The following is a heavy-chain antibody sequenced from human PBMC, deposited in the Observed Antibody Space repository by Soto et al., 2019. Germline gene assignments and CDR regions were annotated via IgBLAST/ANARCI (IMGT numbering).Heavy chain of an antibody. Sequence: GGSLRLSCAASGFTFSNAWMNWVRQAPGKGLEWVGRIKSKTDGGTTDYAAPVKGRFTISRDDSKNTLYLQMNSLKTEDTAVYYCTTGRFKVVRGVITPYYYGMDVWGQGTTVTVSS. CDR3: TTGRFKVVRGVITPYYYGMDV. J-gene: IGHJ6*02. CDR1: GFTFSNAW. D-gene: IGHD3-10*01. CDR2: IKSKTDGGTT. V-gene: IGHV3-15*07.